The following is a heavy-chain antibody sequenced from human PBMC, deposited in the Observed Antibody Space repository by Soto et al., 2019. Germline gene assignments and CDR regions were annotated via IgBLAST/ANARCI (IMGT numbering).Heavy chain of an antibody. V-gene: IGHV1-69*02. CDR3: XXXGXXXXXXXXDWYFDL. CDR2: IIPFLGIA. Sequence: QVQLVQSGAEVKKPGSSVKVSCKASGGTFSSYTISWVRQAPGQGLEWMGRIIPFLGIANYAQKFQGRVKITXXXXXXXXXXXXXXXXXXXXXXXXXXXXGXXXXXXXXDWYFDLWGRGTLVTVSS. CDR1: GGTFSSYT. J-gene: IGHJ2*01.